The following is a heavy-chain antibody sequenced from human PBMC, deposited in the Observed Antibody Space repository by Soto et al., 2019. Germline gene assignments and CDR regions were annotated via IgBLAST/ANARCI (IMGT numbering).Heavy chain of an antibody. J-gene: IGHJ4*02. CDR2: IYYSGST. CDR3: ARGYSSSWLSFDY. Sequence: SETLSLTCTVSGGSISSYYWSWIRQPPGKGLEWIGYIYYSGSTNYNPSLKSRVTISVDTSKNQFSLKLSSVTAADTAVYYCARGYSSSWLSFDYWAQGTLVTVSA. CDR1: GGSISSYY. D-gene: IGHD6-13*01. V-gene: IGHV4-59*01.